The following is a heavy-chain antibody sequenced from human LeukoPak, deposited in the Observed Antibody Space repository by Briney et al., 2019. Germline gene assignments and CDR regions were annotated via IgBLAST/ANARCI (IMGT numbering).Heavy chain of an antibody. Sequence: ASVKVSCKASGYTFTGYYMHWVRQAPGQGLEWMGWINPNSGGTNYAQKFQGWVTMTRDTSISTAYMELSRLRSDDTAVYYCARGTLTTRNAFDIWGRGTMVTVSS. D-gene: IGHD4-11*01. CDR1: GYTFTGYY. J-gene: IGHJ3*02. V-gene: IGHV1-2*04. CDR2: INPNSGGT. CDR3: ARGTLTTRNAFDI.